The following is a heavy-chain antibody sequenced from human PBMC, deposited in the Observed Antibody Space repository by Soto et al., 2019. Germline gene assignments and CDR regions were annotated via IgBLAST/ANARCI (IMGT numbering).Heavy chain of an antibody. V-gene: IGHV6-1*01. CDR3: ARWINSAIDI. CDR1: VDSVSSNNIA. D-gene: IGHD1-1*01. J-gene: IGHJ3*02. CDR2: TYYRSKWYN. Sequence: SQTLSLTCVISVDSVSSNNIACNWIRQSPSRGLEWLGRTYYRSKWYNNYAVSVKSRTSINADTSNNQFSLQRASGTPEDTAVYYCARWINSAIDIWGQGTMVTVSS.